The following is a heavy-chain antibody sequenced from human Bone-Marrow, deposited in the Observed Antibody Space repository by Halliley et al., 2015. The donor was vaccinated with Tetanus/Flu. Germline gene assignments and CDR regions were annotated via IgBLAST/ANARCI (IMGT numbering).Heavy chain of an antibody. D-gene: IGHD2-15*01. J-gene: IGHJ4*02. CDR3: AKLVVAAATTDY. Sequence: TLSLTCAVSGGSISSTYWWSWVRQPPGKGLEWIGDIFHSGGTNYNPSLKSRVTISVDKSKNQFSLKLTSVTAADTAVYYCAKLVVAAATTDYWGQGTLVTV. V-gene: IGHV4-4*02. CDR2: IFHSGGT. CDR1: GGSISSTYW.